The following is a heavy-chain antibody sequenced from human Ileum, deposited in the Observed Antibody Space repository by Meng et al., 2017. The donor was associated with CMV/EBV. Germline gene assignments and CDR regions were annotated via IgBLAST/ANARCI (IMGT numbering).Heavy chain of an antibody. V-gene: IGHV3-74*02. D-gene: IGHD4-17*01. CDR1: GFTFSGHW. J-gene: IGHJ4*02. Sequence: EVQLVESGGGLVQPGGSWRLSCAASGFTFSGHWMHWVRHAPGKRLVFVSRINADGSSINYADSVKRRFTISRDNAKNTLYLQMSSLSTEDTAVYYCTRGVNAAYGLFDYWGQGALVTVSS. CDR2: INADGSSI. CDR3: TRGVNAAYGLFDY.